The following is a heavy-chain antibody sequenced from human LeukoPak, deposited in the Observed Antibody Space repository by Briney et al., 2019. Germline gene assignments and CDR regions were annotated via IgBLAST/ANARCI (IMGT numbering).Heavy chain of an antibody. V-gene: IGHV4-59*01. J-gene: IGHJ4*02. CDR1: GGPLNNYY. D-gene: IGHD1-1*01. Sequence: PSETQSLTCTVSGGPLNNYYWSWIRQPPGKGLEWVGYISYSGSTNYSPSLESRVTISIDTSKKQFSLNLRSVTAADTAVYYCARDLFAQTTGTLHLRGQGTLVTVSS. CDR3: ARDLFAQTTGTLHL. CDR2: ISYSGST.